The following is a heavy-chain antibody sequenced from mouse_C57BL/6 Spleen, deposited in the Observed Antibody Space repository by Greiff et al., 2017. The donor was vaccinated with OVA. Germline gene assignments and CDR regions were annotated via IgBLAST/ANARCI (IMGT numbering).Heavy chain of an antibody. D-gene: IGHD3-2*02. CDR1: GFSLTSYA. V-gene: IGHV2-9-1*01. CDR2: IWTGGGT. CDR3: ARNTGDSSGYSWFAY. Sequence: VQRVESGPGLVAPSQSLSITCTVSGFSLTSYAISWVRQPPGKGLEWLGVIWTGGGTNYNSALKSRLSISKDNSKSQVFLKMNSLQTDDTARYYCARNTGDSSGYSWFAYWGQGTLVTVSA. J-gene: IGHJ3*01.